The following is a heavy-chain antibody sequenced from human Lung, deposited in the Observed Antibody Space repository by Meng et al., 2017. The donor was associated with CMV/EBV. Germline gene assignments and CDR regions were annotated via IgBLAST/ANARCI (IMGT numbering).Heavy chain of an antibody. CDR2: IHSSGST. Sequence: QVQLQESGPGLGKPSQTLSLTCTVFGGSISSGGYYWSWIRQHPGKGLEWIGYIHSSGSTYYNPSLRSRLTISVDTSKNQFSLKLSSVTAADTAVYYCARASYGSGSPLGESWFDPWGQGTLVTVSS. CDR1: GGSISSGGYY. J-gene: IGHJ5*02. CDR3: ARASYGSGSPLGESWFDP. V-gene: IGHV4-31*03. D-gene: IGHD3-10*01.